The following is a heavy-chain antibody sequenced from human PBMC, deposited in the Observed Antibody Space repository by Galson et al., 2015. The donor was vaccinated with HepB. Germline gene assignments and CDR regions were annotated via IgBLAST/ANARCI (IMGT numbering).Heavy chain of an antibody. CDR2: ISYDGSNK. D-gene: IGHD6-13*01. CDR3: AKDDSSSWYWADY. J-gene: IGHJ4*02. V-gene: IGHV3-30*18. CDR1: GFTFSSYG. Sequence: SLRLSCAASGFTFSSYGMHWVRQAPGKGLEWVAVISYDGSNKYYADSVKGRFTISRDNSKNTLYLQMNSLRAEDTAVYYCAKDDSSSWYWADYWGQGTLVTVSS.